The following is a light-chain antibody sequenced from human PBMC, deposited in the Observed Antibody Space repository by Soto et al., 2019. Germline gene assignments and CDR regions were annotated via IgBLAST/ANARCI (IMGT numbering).Light chain of an antibody. V-gene: IGKV3-20*01. CDR1: QSVSSSS. Sequence: EIVLTQSPGTLSLSPGERATLSCRASQSVSSSSLAWYQHKPGQAPRLLIYGASSRATGIPDRFSGSGSGTDFSLTISRRQPEDFAVYYCLQFDNSPLYTFGQGTKLEIK. CDR3: LQFDNSPLYT. CDR2: GAS. J-gene: IGKJ2*01.